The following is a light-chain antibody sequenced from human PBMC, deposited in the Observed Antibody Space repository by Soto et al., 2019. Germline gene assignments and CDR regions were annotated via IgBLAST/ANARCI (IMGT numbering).Light chain of an antibody. CDR3: QSYDSSLSGWV. CDR1: SSDVGAYNY. V-gene: IGLV2-14*01. J-gene: IGLJ3*02. Sequence: QSVLTQPASVSGSPGQSITISCTGTSSDVGAYNYVSWYQQHPGKAPKLMIYEVSNRPSGVSDRFSGSKSGTSASLAITGLQAEDEADYYCQSYDSSLSGWVFGGGTKLTVL. CDR2: EVS.